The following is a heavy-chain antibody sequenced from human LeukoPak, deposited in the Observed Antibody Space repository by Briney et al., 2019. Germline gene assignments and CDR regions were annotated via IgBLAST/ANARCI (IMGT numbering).Heavy chain of an antibody. Sequence: GASVKVSCKVSGYTLTELSMHWVRQAPGKGLEWMGGFDPEDGETIYAQKFQGRVTMTEDTSTDTAYMELSSLRSEDTAVYYCATAAYYYGSGSRSPYNWFDPWGQGTLVTVSS. CDR2: FDPEDGET. CDR3: ATAAYYYGSGSRSPYNWFDP. CDR1: GYTLTELS. J-gene: IGHJ5*02. D-gene: IGHD3-10*01. V-gene: IGHV1-24*01.